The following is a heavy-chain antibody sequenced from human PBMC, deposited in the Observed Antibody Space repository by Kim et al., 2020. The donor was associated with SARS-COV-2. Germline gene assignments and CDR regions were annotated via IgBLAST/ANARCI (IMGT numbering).Heavy chain of an antibody. D-gene: IGHD3-3*01. Sequence: SETLSLTCTVSGGSISSYYWSWIRQPPGKGLEWIGYIYYSGSTNYNPSLKSRVTISVDTSKNQFSLKLSSVTAADTAVYYCARDLYGFWSGYYYWGQGTLVTVSS. V-gene: IGHV4-59*01. CDR3: ARDLYGFWSGYYY. CDR2: IYYSGST. J-gene: IGHJ4*02. CDR1: GGSISSYY.